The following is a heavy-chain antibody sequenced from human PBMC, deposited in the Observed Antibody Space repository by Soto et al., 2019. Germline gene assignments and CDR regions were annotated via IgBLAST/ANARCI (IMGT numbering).Heavy chain of an antibody. CDR3: AIAVHHYYSNYFDGYYGMDV. D-gene: IGHD4-4*01. CDR2: INPNSGGT. CDR1: GYTFTGYY. J-gene: IGHJ6*02. Sequence: ASVKVSCKASGYTFTGYYMHWVRQAPGQGLEWMGWINPNSGGTNYAQKFQGWVTMTRDTSISTAYMELSRLRSDDTAVYYCAIAVHHYYSNYFDGYYGMDVWGQGTTVTVSS. V-gene: IGHV1-2*04.